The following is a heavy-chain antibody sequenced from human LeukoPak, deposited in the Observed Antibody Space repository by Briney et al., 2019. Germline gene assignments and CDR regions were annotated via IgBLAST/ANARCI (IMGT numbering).Heavy chain of an antibody. V-gene: IGHV3-7*03. CDR3: AKNGAYSGYDYIDY. J-gene: IGHJ4*02. CDR2: IKPDGSDK. CDR1: RFTFRNSW. Sequence: GGSLRLSCVVSRFTFRNSWVTWVRQAPGKGLEWVATIKPDGSDKYYADSVKGRFTVSRDNSRNTLYLQINSLRAEDTAVYYCAKNGAYSGYDYIDYWGQGTLVTVSS. D-gene: IGHD5-12*01.